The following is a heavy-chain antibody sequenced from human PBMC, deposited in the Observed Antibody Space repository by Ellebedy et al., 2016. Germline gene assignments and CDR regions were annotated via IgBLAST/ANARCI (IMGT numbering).Heavy chain of an antibody. J-gene: IGHJ4*02. V-gene: IGHV3-30*18. CDR2: ISYDGSNK. CDR3: AKSHSGSYSGDY. Sequence: GESLKISCAASGFTFSSYGMHWVRQAPGKGLEWVAVISYDGSNKYYADSVKGRFTISRDNSKNTLYLQMNSLRAEDTAVYYCAKSHSGSYSGDYWGQGTLVTVSS. D-gene: IGHD1-26*01. CDR1: GFTFSSYG.